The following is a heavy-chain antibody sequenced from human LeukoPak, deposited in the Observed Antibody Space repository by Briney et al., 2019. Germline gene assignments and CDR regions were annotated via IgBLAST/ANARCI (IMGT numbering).Heavy chain of an antibody. D-gene: IGHD5-18*01. CDR1: GGSFSGYY. V-gene: IGHV4-34*01. Sequence: ASETLSLTCAVYGGSFSGYYWSWIRQPPGKGLEWIGEINHSGSTNYNPSLKSRVTISVDTSKNQFSLKLSSVTAADTAVYYCARAAYGYSHDAFDIWGQGTMVTVPS. J-gene: IGHJ3*02. CDR3: ARAAYGYSHDAFDI. CDR2: INHSGST.